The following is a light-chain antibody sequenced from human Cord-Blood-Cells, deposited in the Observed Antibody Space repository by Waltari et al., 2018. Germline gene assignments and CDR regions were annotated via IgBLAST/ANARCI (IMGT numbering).Light chain of an antibody. Sequence: QSALTQPASVSGSPGQSLTISCTGTRSDVGSYNLVSWYQQHPGKAPKLMIYEGSKRPSGVSNRFSGSKSGNTASLTISGLQAEDEADYYCCSHAGSSTLVFGGGTKLTVL. CDR1: RSDVGSYNL. V-gene: IGLV2-23*01. CDR2: EGS. CDR3: CSHAGSSTLV. J-gene: IGLJ3*02.